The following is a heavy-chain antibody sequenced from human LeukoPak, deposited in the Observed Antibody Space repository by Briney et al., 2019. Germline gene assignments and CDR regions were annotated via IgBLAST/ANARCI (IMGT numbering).Heavy chain of an antibody. D-gene: IGHD1-7*01. V-gene: IGHV4-34*01. CDR1: GGSFSGYY. J-gene: IGHJ6*02. CDR2: INHSGST. CDR3: ARSELQYSGRAV. Sequence: PSETLSLTCAVYGGSFSGYYWSWIRQPPGKGLEWIGEINHSGSTNYNPSLKSRVTISVDTSKNQFSLKLSSATAADTAVYYCARSELQYSGRAVGAQGPRVTVPS.